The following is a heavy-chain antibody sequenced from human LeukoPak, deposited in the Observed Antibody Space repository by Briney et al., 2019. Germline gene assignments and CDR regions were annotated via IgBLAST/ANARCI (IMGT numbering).Heavy chain of an antibody. Sequence: GASVKVSCKASGGTFSSYAISWVRQAPGQGLEWMGGIIPIFGTANYAQKFQGRVTITTDESTSTAYMELSSLRSEDTAVYYCAREEGNCSGGSCYSGNWFDPWGQGTLVTVSS. V-gene: IGHV1-69*05. CDR2: IIPIFGTA. D-gene: IGHD2-15*01. CDR1: GGTFSSYA. J-gene: IGHJ5*02. CDR3: AREEGNCSGGSCYSGNWFDP.